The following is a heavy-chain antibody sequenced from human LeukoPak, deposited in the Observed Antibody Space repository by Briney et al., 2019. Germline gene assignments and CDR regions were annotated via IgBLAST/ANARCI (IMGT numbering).Heavy chain of an antibody. CDR1: EFTFRTYA. V-gene: IGHV3-23*01. D-gene: IGHD3-9*01. CDR3: AKGAYYDISTGASDY. J-gene: IGHJ4*02. CDR2: ISGSGGST. Sequence: GGSLRLSCAASEFTFRTYAMSWVRQAPGKGLEWVSGISGSGGSTYYADSVKGRFTISRDNAKNTLYLQMSSLRAEDTAVYYCAKGAYYDISTGASDYWGQGTLVTVSS.